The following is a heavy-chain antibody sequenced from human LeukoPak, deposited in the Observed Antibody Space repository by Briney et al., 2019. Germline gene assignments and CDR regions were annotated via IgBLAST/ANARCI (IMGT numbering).Heavy chain of an antibody. D-gene: IGHD1-26*01. V-gene: IGHV3-23*01. J-gene: IGHJ4*02. CDR3: ANGRGSYSPLFDY. CDR2: ISGSGGST. Sequence: TGGPLRLSCAASGFTFSSYAMSWVRQAPGKGLEWVSAISGSGGSTYYADSVKGRFTISGDNSKNTLYLQMNSLRAEDTAVYYCANGRGSYSPLFDYWGQGTLVTVSS. CDR1: GFTFSSYA.